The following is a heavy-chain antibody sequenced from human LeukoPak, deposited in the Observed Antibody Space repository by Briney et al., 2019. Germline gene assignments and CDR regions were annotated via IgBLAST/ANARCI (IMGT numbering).Heavy chain of an antibody. D-gene: IGHD3-9*01. CDR3: ARDRYYDILTGSSIAHYFDY. J-gene: IGHJ4*02. Sequence: GGSLRLSCVASGFSFDNYAMNWVRQAPGKGLEWVSLIIGSSGSTFYADSVKGRFTISRDNAKNSLYLQMNSLRAEDTAVYYCARDRYYDILTGSSIAHYFDYWGQGTLVTVSS. CDR1: GFSFDNYA. CDR2: IIGSSGST. V-gene: IGHV3-23*01.